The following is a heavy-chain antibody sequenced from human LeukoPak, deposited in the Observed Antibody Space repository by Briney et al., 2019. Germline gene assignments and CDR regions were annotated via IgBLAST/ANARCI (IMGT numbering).Heavy chain of an antibody. CDR3: ARDGDMVSFDC. Sequence: GGSLRLSCAASGFTFSSYWMSWVRQAPGKGLEWVANIKQDGSEKYYVDSVKGRFTISRDNAKNSLYLQMDSLRAEDTAVYYCARDGDMVSFDCWGQGTLVTVSS. J-gene: IGHJ4*02. D-gene: IGHD3-10*01. V-gene: IGHV3-7*03. CDR1: GFTFSSYW. CDR2: IKQDGSEK.